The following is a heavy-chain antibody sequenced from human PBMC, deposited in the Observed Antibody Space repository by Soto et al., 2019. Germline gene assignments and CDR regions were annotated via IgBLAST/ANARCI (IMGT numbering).Heavy chain of an antibody. CDR2: ISAYNGNT. CDR3: ARTPPLEPVHFDY. Sequence: QVQLVQSGAEVKKPGASVKVSCKASGYTFSSYGISWVRQVPGQVLEWMGWISAYNGNTNYAQKRQGRVTTTPDTSTSTAYMELRRLRSDDTAVYYCARTPPLEPVHFDYWGQGTVVTVSS. D-gene: IGHD2-15*01. V-gene: IGHV1-18*01. CDR1: GYTFSSYG. J-gene: IGHJ4*02.